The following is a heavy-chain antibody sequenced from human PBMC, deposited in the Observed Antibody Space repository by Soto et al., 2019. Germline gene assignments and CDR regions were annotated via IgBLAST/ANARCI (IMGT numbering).Heavy chain of an antibody. CDR1: GGSISSYY. J-gene: IGHJ4*02. Sequence: NPSETLSLTCTVSGGSISSYYWSWIRQPPRKGLEWIGDINYVGSTTHNLSLGSRVTISLDTSKDQFSLKLKSVTAAGTALYFCARQRTSVVTQAYFDVWGPGSLVTVSS. D-gene: IGHD2-21*02. CDR2: INYVGST. CDR3: ARQRTSVVTQAYFDV. V-gene: IGHV4-59*08.